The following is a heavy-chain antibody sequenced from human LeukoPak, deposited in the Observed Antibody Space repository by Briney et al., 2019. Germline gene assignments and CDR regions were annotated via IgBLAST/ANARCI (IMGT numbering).Heavy chain of an antibody. Sequence: EASVKVSCKASGYTSSSPDINWVRQATGRGLEWLGWMNPRDDTGYAQRFQGRVTLTRDRSTNTAYMGISSLTSDDTAVYYCARYIQGVGFDIWGQGTMVTVSA. CDR3: ARYIQGVGFDI. D-gene: IGHD5-18*01. CDR2: MNPRDDT. CDR1: GYTSSSPD. J-gene: IGHJ3*02. V-gene: IGHV1-8*01.